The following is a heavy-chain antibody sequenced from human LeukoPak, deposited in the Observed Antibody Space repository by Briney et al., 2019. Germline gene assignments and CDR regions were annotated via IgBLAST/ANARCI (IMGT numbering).Heavy chain of an antibody. D-gene: IGHD3-22*01. CDR2: ITSSGTYI. J-gene: IGHJ6*03. Sequence: GGSLSLSCAASGFTFNNYNMNWVRQAPGKALEWVSSITSSGTYIFYADSVKGRFTISRDNAKNSLYLQINSLGPEDTAVYFCARDPYSGNYGSYYYYYMDVWGKGTTVTVSS. CDR1: GFTFNNYN. V-gene: IGHV3-21*01. CDR3: ARDPYSGNYGSYYYYYMDV.